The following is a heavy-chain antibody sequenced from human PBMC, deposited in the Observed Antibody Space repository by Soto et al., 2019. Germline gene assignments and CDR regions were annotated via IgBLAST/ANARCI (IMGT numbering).Heavy chain of an antibody. CDR3: VHRGPVDETGMGFDF. D-gene: IGHD3-9*01. CDR1: GFSLNSRGVG. CDR2: VYWDDDK. J-gene: IGHJ4*02. V-gene: IGHV2-5*02. Sequence: QITLGESGPALVKPTQTLTLTCTFSGFSLNSRGVGVGWVRQPPGKALEWLAIVYWDDDKRYRPSLRSRLSIRKDTPKNQVVLTLTNTDPVDTATDYCVHRGPVDETGMGFDFWGQGSLVTVSS.